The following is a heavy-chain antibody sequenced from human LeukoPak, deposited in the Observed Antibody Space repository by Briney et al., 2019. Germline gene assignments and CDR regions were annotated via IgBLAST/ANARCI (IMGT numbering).Heavy chain of an antibody. J-gene: IGHJ4*02. CDR3: ARTTVVAKYFDY. CDR1: GGSISSGGYY. D-gene: IGHD4-23*01. V-gene: IGHV4-31*03. CDR2: IYYSGST. Sequence: SETLSLTCTVSGGSISSGGYYWRWIRQHPGGGLEWIGYIYYSGSTYYNPSLKSRLTISVDTSKNQFSLKLSSVTAADTAVYYCARTTVVAKYFDYWGQGTLVTVSS.